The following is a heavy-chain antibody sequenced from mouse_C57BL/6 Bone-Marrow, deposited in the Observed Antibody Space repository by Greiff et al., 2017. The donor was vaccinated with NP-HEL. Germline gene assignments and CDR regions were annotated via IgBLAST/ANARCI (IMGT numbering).Heavy chain of an antibody. Sequence: EVMLVESEGGLVQPGSSMKLSCTASGFTFSDYYMSWVRQVPEKGLEWVANFNYDGSSPYYLDSLKSRFIISRDNAKNILYLQMSSLKSEDTATYYCAREGGLRRRTYAMDYWGQGTSVTVSS. CDR2: FNYDGSSP. CDR1: GFTFSDYY. J-gene: IGHJ4*01. CDR3: AREGGLRRRTYAMDY. V-gene: IGHV5-16*01. D-gene: IGHD2-4*01.